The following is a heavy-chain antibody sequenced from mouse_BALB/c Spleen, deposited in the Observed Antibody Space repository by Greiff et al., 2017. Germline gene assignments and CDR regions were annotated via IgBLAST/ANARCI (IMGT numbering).Heavy chain of an antibody. V-gene: IGHV2-6-7*01. Sequence: VNLVESGPGLVAPSQSLSITCTVSGFSLTGYGVNWVRQPPGKGLEWLGMIWGDGSTDYNSALKSRLSISKDNSKSQVFLKMNSLQTDDTARYYCARDYDYDEGAWFAYWGQGTLVTVSA. CDR3: ARDYDYDEGAWFAY. D-gene: IGHD2-4*01. J-gene: IGHJ3*01. CDR2: IWGDGST. CDR1: GFSLTGYG.